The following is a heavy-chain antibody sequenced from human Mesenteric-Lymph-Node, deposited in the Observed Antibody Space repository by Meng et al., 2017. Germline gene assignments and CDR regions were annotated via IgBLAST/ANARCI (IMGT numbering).Heavy chain of an antibody. CDR2: IKSKTDGGTT. CDR3: TTANYYDILTGFRN. V-gene: IGHV3-15*01. Sequence: GGSLRLSCAASGFTFSNAWMSWVRQAPGKGLEWVGRIKSKTDGGTTDYAAPVKGRFTIARDDSKNTLYLQMNSQKTEATAVYYCTTANYYDILTGFRNWGQGTLVTVSS. J-gene: IGHJ4*01. D-gene: IGHD3-9*01. CDR1: GFTFSNAW.